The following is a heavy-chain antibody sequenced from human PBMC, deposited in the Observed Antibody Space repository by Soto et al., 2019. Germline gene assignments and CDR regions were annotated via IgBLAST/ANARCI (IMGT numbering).Heavy chain of an antibody. Sequence: SETLSLTCAVYGGSFSGYYWSWIRQPPGKGLEWIGEINHSGSTNYNPSLKSRVTISVDTSKNQFSLKLSSVTAADTAVYYCARVRYGSGSYNYFDYWGQGTLVTVSS. J-gene: IGHJ4*02. CDR2: INHSGST. CDR3: ARVRYGSGSYNYFDY. V-gene: IGHV4-34*01. CDR1: GGSFSGYY. D-gene: IGHD3-10*01.